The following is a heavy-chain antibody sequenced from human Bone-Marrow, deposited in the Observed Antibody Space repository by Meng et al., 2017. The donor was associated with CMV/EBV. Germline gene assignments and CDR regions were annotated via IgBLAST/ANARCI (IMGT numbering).Heavy chain of an antibody. D-gene: IGHD2-2*01. J-gene: IGHJ6*02. Sequence: ASVKVSCNASGYTFTSYYMHWVRQAPGQGLEWMGIINPSGGSTSYAQKFQGRVTMTRDTSTSTVYMELSSLRSEDTAVYYCARDPSSPNFVVVPAAPSGMDVWGQGTTVTVSS. CDR1: GYTFTSYY. V-gene: IGHV1-46*01. CDR3: ARDPSSPNFVVVPAAPSGMDV. CDR2: INPSGGST.